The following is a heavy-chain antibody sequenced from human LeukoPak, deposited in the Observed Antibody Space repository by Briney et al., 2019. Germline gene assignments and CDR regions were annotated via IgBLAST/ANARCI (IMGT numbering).Heavy chain of an antibody. V-gene: IGHV4-61*10. J-gene: IGHJ4*02. Sequence: PSETLSLACTVSGDSVSSGSNYWSWIRQPAGKGLEWIGRIYNSWTTNYNPSLKSRVTISVDTSKNQFSLKLNSVTAADTAVYYCARDNRDYYGSGAFPDYWGQGTLVTVSS. CDR2: IYNSWTT. D-gene: IGHD3-10*01. CDR1: GDSVSSGSNY. CDR3: ARDNRDYYGSGAFPDY.